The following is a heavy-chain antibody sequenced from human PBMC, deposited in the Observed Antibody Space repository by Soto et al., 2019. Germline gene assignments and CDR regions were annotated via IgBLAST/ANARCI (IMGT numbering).Heavy chain of an antibody. V-gene: IGHV5-51*07. CDR3: ARLSGCRNGVCYKFDY. Sequence: GQALKISCQGSGERVTSSWSAWVHQKPGKGREWMGIVYPGDSDTRYSPSFQGQVTISADKSISTAYLQWSSLKASDTAMYYCARLSGCRNGVCYKFDYLGQGTLVTVSS. CDR1: GERVTSSW. J-gene: IGHJ4*02. D-gene: IGHD2-8*01. CDR2: VYPGDSDT.